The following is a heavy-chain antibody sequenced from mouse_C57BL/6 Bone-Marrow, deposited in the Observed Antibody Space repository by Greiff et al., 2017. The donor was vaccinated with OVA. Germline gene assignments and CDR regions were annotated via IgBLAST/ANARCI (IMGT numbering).Heavy chain of an antibody. Sequence: VQLQQSGAELVRPGSSVKLSCKASGYTFTSYWMDWVKQRPGQGLEWIGNIYPSDSETHYNQKFKDKATLTVDKSSSTAYMQLSSLTSEDSAVYYCARSRGYDYDAWFAYWGQGTLVTVSA. D-gene: IGHD2-4*01. CDR3: ARSRGYDYDAWFAY. J-gene: IGHJ3*01. CDR2: IYPSDSET. CDR1: GYTFTSYW. V-gene: IGHV1-61*01.